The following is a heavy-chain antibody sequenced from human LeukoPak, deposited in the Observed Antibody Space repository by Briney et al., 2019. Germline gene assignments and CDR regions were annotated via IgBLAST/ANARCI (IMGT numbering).Heavy chain of an antibody. V-gene: IGHV3-30-3*01. Sequence: GGSLRLSCAASGLTFSDHAMHWVSQAPGKGLGWLGVISYDGNYNHYADSVKGRFTVSRDNSKNTVYLHMSSLKPEDTAVYYCARDLGSYGWGNHFDYWGQGTLVTVSS. CDR3: ARDLGSYGWGNHFDY. J-gene: IGHJ4*02. CDR2: ISYDGNYN. D-gene: IGHD3-16*01. CDR1: GLTFSDHA.